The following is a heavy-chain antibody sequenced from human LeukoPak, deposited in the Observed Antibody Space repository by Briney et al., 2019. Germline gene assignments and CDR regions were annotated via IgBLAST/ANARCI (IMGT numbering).Heavy chain of an antibody. D-gene: IGHD3-10*01. Sequence: SVKVSCKASGGTFSSYAISWVRQAPGQGLEWMGGIIPIFGTANFAQKFQGRVTITADESTSTAYMELSSLRSEDTAVYYCARVEGYGSGDYFDYWGQGTLVTVSS. CDR1: GGTFSSYA. J-gene: IGHJ4*02. CDR2: IIPIFGTA. V-gene: IGHV1-69*01. CDR3: ARVEGYGSGDYFDY.